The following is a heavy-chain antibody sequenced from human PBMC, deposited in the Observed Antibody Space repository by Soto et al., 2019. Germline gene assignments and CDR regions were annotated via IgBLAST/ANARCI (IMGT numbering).Heavy chain of an antibody. CDR1: GGSISSGGYY. D-gene: IGHD3-22*01. V-gene: IGHV4-31*03. Sequence: SETLSLTCTVSGGSISSGGYYWSWIRQHPGKGLEWIGYIYYSGSTYYNPSLKSRVTISVDTSKNQFSLKLSSVTAADTAVYYCARDFSGNYDSSGYPERVFQHWGQGTLVTVSS. CDR3: ARDFSGNYDSSGYPERVFQH. CDR2: IYYSGST. J-gene: IGHJ1*01.